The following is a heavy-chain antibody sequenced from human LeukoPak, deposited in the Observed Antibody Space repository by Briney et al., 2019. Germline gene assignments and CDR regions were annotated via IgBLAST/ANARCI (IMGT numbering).Heavy chain of an antibody. D-gene: IGHD3-3*01. CDR1: GFTFSSYA. V-gene: IGHV3-23*01. CDR3: AKDRDSLRDDYDFWSGVFDY. Sequence: GGSLRLSCAASGFTFSSYAMSWVRQAPGKGLEWVSAISGSGGSTYYADSVKGRFTISRDNSKNTLYLQMNSLRADDTGIYYCAKDRDSLRDDYDFWSGVFDYWGQGTLVTVSS. CDR2: ISGSGGST. J-gene: IGHJ4*02.